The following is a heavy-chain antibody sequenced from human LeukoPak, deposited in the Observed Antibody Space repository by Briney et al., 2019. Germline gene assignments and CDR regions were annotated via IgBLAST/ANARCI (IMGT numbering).Heavy chain of an antibody. CDR3: ASRYYYDSSGFHGAFDI. D-gene: IGHD3-22*01. J-gene: IGHJ3*02. V-gene: IGHV3-66*01. CDR1: GFTVSSNY. CDR2: IYSGGST. Sequence: PGGSLRLSCAASGFTVSSNYMSWVRQAPGKGLEWVSVIYSGGSTYYADSVKGRFTISRDNSKNTLYLQMNSLRAEDTAGYYCASRYYYDSSGFHGAFDIWGQGTMVTVSS.